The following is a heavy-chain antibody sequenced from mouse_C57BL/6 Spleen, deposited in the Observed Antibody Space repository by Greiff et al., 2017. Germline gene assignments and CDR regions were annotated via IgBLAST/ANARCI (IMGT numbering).Heavy chain of an antibody. V-gene: IGHV1-74*01. J-gene: IGHJ4*01. CDR3: AIPLGGLRRWGYYAMDY. CDR1: GYTFTSYW. Sequence: VQLQQPGAELVKPGASVKVSCKASGYTFTSYWMHWVKPRPGQGLEWIGRIHPSDSGTNYNQKFKVKATLTVDKSSRTAYMQLSSLTSEDSAVYYCAIPLGGLRRWGYYAMDYWGQGTSVTVSS. CDR2: IHPSDSGT. D-gene: IGHD2-12*01.